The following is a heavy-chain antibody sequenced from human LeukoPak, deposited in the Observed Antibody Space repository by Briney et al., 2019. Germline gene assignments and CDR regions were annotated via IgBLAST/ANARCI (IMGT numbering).Heavy chain of an antibody. CDR1: GYSFTDYD. J-gene: IGHJ4*02. D-gene: IGHD3-9*01. Sequence: ASVKVSCKASGYSFTDYDFSWVRQAPGQGLEWLGWVSTYNDNTHYAREFQDRVTMTTDISTSTAYMELKSLTSDDTAVYFCARTGHYRFDYWGQGTLVTVSS. CDR3: ARTGHYRFDY. V-gene: IGHV1-18*01. CDR2: VSTYNDNT.